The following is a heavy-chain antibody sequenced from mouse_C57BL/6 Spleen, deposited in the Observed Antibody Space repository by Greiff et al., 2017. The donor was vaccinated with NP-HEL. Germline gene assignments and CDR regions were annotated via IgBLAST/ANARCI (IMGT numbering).Heavy chain of an antibody. J-gene: IGHJ3*01. CDR2: IYPGDGDT. CDR1: GYAFSSSW. V-gene: IGHV1-82*01. Sequence: QVQLQQSGPELVKPGASVKISCKASGYAFSSSWMNWVKQRPGKGLEWIGRIYPGDGDTNYNGKFKGKATLTADKSSSTAYMQLSSLTSEDSAVYFCASLYGYEDGAVAYWGQGTLVTVSA. CDR3: ASLYGYEDGAVAY. D-gene: IGHD2-2*01.